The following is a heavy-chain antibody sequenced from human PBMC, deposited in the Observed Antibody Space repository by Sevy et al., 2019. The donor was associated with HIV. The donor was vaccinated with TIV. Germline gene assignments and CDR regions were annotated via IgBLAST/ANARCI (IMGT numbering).Heavy chain of an antibody. J-gene: IGHJ6*02. D-gene: IGHD6-13*01. Sequence: SVKVSCKASGGTFSSYAISWVRQAPGQGLEWMGGIIPIFGTANYAQKFQGRVTITADESTSTAYMELSSLRSEDTAVYYCARTRLPGIAAAGRYYYYGMDVWGQGTTVTVSS. CDR2: IIPIFGTA. V-gene: IGHV1-69*13. CDR3: ARTRLPGIAAAGRYYYYGMDV. CDR1: GGTFSSYA.